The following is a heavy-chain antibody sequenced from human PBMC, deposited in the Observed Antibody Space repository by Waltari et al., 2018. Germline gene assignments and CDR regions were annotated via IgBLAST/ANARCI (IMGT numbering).Heavy chain of an antibody. J-gene: IGHJ4*02. CDR2: ISGRGGGS. D-gene: IGHD2-8*02. V-gene: IGHV4-4*07. CDR1: GASIYSHY. Sequence: QVQLQESGPGQVKPSETLSLTCAVSGASIYSHYWSWIRQPPGKGLEWIGRISGRGGGSFYNPSMEGQVTFLTDTSNNQFSLILTYLSAADTAVYYCGRDCSGDVCFPDWGQGVLVTVS. CDR3: GRDCSGDVCFPD.